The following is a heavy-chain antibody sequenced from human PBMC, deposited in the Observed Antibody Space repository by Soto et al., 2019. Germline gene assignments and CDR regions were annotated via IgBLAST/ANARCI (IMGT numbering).Heavy chain of an antibody. J-gene: IGHJ3*01. Sequence: QVQLQESGPGLVKPSESLSLTGTVSGGSISSYYWSWIRQPPGKGLEWIGYIYYSGSTNYNPSLMSRVTISVDTSKNQSSLKLSSVTAADTAVYYCARVWGGGFDFWGQGTMVTVSS. CDR3: ARVWGGGFDF. V-gene: IGHV4-59*01. CDR2: IYYSGST. D-gene: IGHD3-10*01. CDR1: GGSISSYY.